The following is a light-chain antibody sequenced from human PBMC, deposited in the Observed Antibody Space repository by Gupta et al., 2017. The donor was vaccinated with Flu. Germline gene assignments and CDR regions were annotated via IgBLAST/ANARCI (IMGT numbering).Light chain of an antibody. CDR1: SSDVGAYKY. J-gene: IGLJ2*01. Sequence: QSALTQPPSASGSPGQSVPISCTGTSSDVGAYKYVSWYQQHPGKAPKLIIYEVSNRPSGVPDRFSGSKSGNTASLTVSGLQAEDEADYYCNSYAGGNNLLFGGGTKLTVL. CDR3: NSYAGGNNLL. CDR2: EVS. V-gene: IGLV2-8*01.